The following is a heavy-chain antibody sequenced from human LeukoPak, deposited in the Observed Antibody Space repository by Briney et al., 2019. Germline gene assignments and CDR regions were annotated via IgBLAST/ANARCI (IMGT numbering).Heavy chain of an antibody. V-gene: IGHV4-59*08. J-gene: IGHJ4*02. CDR1: GGSSSSYY. Sequence: SETLSLTCTVSGGSSSSYYWTWIRQPPGEGLEWIGYIYYSGSTNYNYNPSLKSRVTISLDTSNNQFSLKLSSVSAADAAMYYCARHGGGYSFDYWGQGTLVTVSS. CDR2: IYYSGSTNY. CDR3: ARHGGGYSFDY. D-gene: IGHD5-24*01.